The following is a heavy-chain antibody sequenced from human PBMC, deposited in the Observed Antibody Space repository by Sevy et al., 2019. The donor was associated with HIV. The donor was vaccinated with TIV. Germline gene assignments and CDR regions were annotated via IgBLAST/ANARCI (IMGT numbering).Heavy chain of an antibody. D-gene: IGHD4-17*01. CDR3: ARDVPPSATTVSHFDY. CDR2: ITNSGSSV. V-gene: IGHV3-48*03. J-gene: IGHJ4*02. Sequence: GGSLRLSCVASGFIFSSYEMNWVRHAPGKGLEWVSYITNSGSSVYYSDSVRGRFTISRDNAKNSLFLQMNSLRAEDTALYYCARDVPPSATTVSHFDYWGRGTLVTVS. CDR1: GFIFSSYE.